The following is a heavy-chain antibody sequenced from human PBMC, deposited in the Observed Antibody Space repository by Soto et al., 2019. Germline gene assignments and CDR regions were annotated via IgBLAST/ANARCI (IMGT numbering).Heavy chain of an antibody. Sequence: TVGPLRVSCAASGGKCSDYYVRWIRQNTGKGLEWVSYISSSGSTIYYADSVKGRFTISRDNAKNSLYLQMNSLRAEDTAVYYCAREPDCSGGSCYYYYYGMDVWGQGTTVTVSS. J-gene: IGHJ6*02. CDR2: ISSSGSTI. V-gene: IGHV3-11*01. CDR3: AREPDCSGGSCYYYYYGMDV. D-gene: IGHD2-15*01. CDR1: GGKCSDYY.